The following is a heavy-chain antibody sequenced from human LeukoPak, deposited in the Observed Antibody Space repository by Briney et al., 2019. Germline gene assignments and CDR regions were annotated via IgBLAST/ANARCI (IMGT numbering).Heavy chain of an antibody. V-gene: IGHV3-30*04. CDR3: ARAARLWFGEKSWFDP. CDR1: GFTFSSYS. D-gene: IGHD3-10*01. Sequence: GGSLRLSCAASGFTFSSYSMHWGRQAPGKGLGGGAVISYDGSNKYYADSVKGRFTISRDNSKNTLYLQMNSLRAEDTAVYYCARAARLWFGEKSWFDPWGQGTLVTVSS. J-gene: IGHJ5*02. CDR2: ISYDGSNK.